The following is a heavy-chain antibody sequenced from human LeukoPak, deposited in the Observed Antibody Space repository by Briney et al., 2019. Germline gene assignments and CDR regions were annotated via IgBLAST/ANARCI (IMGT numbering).Heavy chain of an antibody. J-gene: IGHJ3*02. V-gene: IGHV1-46*01. Sequence: SVNVSCKASGYTLTSYFIHWVRQAPGQGLEWMGIINPSGGSTSYAQKFQGRVTMTRDTSTSTVYMELSSLRSEDTAVYYCARDQDWNYAFDIWGQGAMLADSS. CDR1: GYTLTSYF. CDR3: ARDQDWNYAFDI. D-gene: IGHD1-7*01. CDR2: INPSGGST.